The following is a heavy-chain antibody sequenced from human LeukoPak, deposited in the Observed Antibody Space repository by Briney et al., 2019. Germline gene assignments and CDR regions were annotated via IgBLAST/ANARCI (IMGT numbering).Heavy chain of an antibody. Sequence: ASVKVSCKASGYTFTSYDINWVRQATGQGLEWMGWMNPNSGNTNYAQKLQGRVTMTTDTSTSTAYMELRSLRSDDTAVYYCARGQNRNQAPFDYWGQGTLVTVSS. D-gene: IGHD1-14*01. CDR1: GYTFTSYD. V-gene: IGHV1-8*01. CDR2: MNPNSGNT. CDR3: ARGQNRNQAPFDY. J-gene: IGHJ4*02.